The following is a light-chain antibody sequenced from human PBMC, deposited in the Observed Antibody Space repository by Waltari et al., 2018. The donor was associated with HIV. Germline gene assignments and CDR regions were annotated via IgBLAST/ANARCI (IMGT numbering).Light chain of an antibody. J-gene: IGLJ3*02. CDR3: SSYTSSSTLV. Sequence: QSALTQPASVSGSPGQSITISCTGTSSDVRGYNYVSWYQQHPGKAPKLMIYDVSNGPAGVYNRLSGSKSGNTASLTISGLQAEDEADYYYSSYTSSSTLVFGGGTKLTVL. V-gene: IGLV2-14*03. CDR1: SSDVRGYNY. CDR2: DVS.